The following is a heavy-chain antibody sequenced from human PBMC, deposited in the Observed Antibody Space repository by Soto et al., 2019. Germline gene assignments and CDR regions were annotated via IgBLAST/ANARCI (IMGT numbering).Heavy chain of an antibody. Sequence: QITLKESGPTLVKPTQTLTLTCTFSGFSLSTSGVGVGWIRQPPGKALEWLALIYWNDDKRYSPSLKSRLTITKDTSKNQVVLTMTNMDPVDTATYYCAHHQHYGDYGGLGYWGQGTLVTVSS. CDR3: AHHQHYGDYGGLGY. CDR2: IYWNDDK. D-gene: IGHD4-17*01. V-gene: IGHV2-5*01. CDR1: GFSLSTSGVG. J-gene: IGHJ4*02.